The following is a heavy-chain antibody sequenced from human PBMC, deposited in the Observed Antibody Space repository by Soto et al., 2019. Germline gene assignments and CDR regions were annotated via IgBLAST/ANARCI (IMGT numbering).Heavy chain of an antibody. V-gene: IGHV3-49*04. J-gene: IGHJ4*02. D-gene: IGHD6-13*01. CDR1: GCIFGDYG. CDR2: IRNKGYGEST. CDR3: TRFLAARFDF. Sequence: QPVGSLRLSCTVSGCIFGDYGMSWVRQAPGKGLEYIGLIRNKGYGESTEYAASVKGRFTISRDDSKNIVYLQMNSLNAEDTGVYFCTRFLAARFDFWGQGTLVTVSS.